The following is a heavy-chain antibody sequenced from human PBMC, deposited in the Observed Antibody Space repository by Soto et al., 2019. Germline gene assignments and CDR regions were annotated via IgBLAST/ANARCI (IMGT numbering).Heavy chain of an antibody. Sequence: SETLSLTCTVSGGSTSSYYWSWIRQPPGKGLEWIGYIYYSGSTNYNPSLKSRVTISVDTSKNQFSLKLSSVTAVDTAVYYCARGGYCSGGSCYYYYYYGMDVWGQGTTVTVSS. J-gene: IGHJ6*02. V-gene: IGHV4-59*01. CDR3: ARGGYCSGGSCYYYYYYGMDV. D-gene: IGHD2-15*01. CDR1: GGSTSSYY. CDR2: IYYSGST.